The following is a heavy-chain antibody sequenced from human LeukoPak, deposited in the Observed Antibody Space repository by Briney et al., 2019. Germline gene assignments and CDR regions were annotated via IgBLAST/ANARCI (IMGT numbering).Heavy chain of an antibody. Sequence: PSETLSLTCTVAGGSITATNYYWGWLRQPPGTGLEWIGSIYYTGSTYYNPSLRSRVTLSVDTSRNQFSPALSSVTAADTALYYCARIFQRTTGMVDYWGPGTLVTVSS. V-gene: IGHV4-39*01. J-gene: IGHJ4*02. D-gene: IGHD1-1*01. CDR3: ARIFQRTTGMVDY. CDR1: GGSITATNYY. CDR2: IYYTGST.